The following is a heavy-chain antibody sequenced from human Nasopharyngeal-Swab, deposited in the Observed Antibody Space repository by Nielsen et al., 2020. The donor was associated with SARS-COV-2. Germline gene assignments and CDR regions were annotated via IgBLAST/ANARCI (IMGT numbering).Heavy chain of an antibody. CDR3: ASGGGSVYCSSTTCWDAFDI. CDR1: GFTFSGST. Sequence: GESLKISCAASGFTFSGSTMHWVRQASGKGLEWVGRIRSKADNYATAYAASVKGRFIISRDDSKNTAYLQMNSLKTEDTAVYYCASGGGSVYCSSTTCWDAFDIWGQGTMVTVSS. D-gene: IGHD2-2*01. J-gene: IGHJ3*02. V-gene: IGHV3-73*01. CDR2: IRSKADNYAT.